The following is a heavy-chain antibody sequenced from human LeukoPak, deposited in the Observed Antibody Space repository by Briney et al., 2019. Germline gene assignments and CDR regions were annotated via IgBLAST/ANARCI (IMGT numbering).Heavy chain of an antibody. J-gene: IGHJ5*02. CDR1: GFTFSSYG. CDR3: ARDSRPRTYDILTGYYNWFDP. Sequence: PGGSLRLSCAASGFTFSSYGMSWVRQAPGKGLERVANIKQDGSEKYYVDSVKGRFTISRDNAKNSLYLQMNSLRAENTAVYYCARDSRPRTYDILTGYYNWFDPWGQGTLVTVSS. D-gene: IGHD3-9*01. CDR2: IKQDGSEK. V-gene: IGHV3-7*01.